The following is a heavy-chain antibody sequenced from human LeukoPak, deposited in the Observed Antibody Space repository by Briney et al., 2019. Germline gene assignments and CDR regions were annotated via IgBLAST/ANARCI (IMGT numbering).Heavy chain of an antibody. V-gene: IGHV4-61*02. D-gene: IGHD1-1*01. CDR1: GGSISSGDYY. J-gene: IGHJ6*03. Sequence: SSETLSLTCTVSGGSISSGDYYWSWIRQPAGKGLEWIGRIYTSGSTNYNPSLKSRVTMSADTSKNQFSLKLSSVTAADTAVYYCVRDFNDYYYYYYMDVWGKGTTVTVSS. CDR2: IYTSGST. CDR3: VRDFNDYYYYYYMDV.